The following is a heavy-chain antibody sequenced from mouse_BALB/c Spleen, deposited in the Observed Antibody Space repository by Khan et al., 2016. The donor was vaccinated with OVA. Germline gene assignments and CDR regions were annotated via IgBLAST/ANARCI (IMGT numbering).Heavy chain of an antibody. V-gene: IGHV1-7*01. CDR3: TRDRMDY. CDR1: GYTFTTYW. Sequence: QVQLQQSGAELAKPGASVKMSCKASGYTFTTYWMHWVKQRPGQGLEWIGYINPTSGYTDYNERFKDKATLSADKSSSTAYMQLRSLTSEDSAVYYCTRDRMDYWGQGTTRTGSS. CDR2: INPTSGYT. J-gene: IGHJ2*01.